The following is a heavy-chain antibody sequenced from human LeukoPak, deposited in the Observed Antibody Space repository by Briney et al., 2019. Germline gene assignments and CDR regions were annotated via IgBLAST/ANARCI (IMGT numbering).Heavy chain of an antibody. CDR1: GGSISSYY. V-gene: IGHV4-59*01. CDR3: ARDLTVIAVAGTDDYYYYGMDV. CDR2: IYYSGST. Sequence: SETLSLTCTVSGGSISSYYWRWIRQPPGKGLEWIGYIYYSGSTNYNPSLKSRVTISVDTSKNQFSLKLSSVTAADTAVYYCARDLTVIAVAGTDDYYYYGMDVWGQGTTVTVSS. J-gene: IGHJ6*02. D-gene: IGHD6-19*01.